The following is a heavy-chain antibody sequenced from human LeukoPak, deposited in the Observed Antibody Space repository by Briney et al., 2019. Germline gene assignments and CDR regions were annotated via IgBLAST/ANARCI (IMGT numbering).Heavy chain of an antibody. Sequence: GGSLRLSCATSGFIFRTYEMSWVRQAPGKGLEWVADIKQDGSEKLYVNSVRGRFTISRDNAKMSLFLQMNSLRAEDTAVYYCARDNGVVHGVYYMDVWGKGTTVTVS. CDR2: IKQDGSEK. CDR3: ARDNGVVHGVYYMDV. CDR1: GFIFRTYE. V-gene: IGHV3-7*01. D-gene: IGHD3-3*01. J-gene: IGHJ6*03.